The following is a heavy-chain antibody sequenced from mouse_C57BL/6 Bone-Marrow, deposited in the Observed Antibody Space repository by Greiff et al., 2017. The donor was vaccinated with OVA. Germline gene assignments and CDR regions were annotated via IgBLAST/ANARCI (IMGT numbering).Heavy chain of an antibody. CDR3: TTPYYDGSAWFAY. V-gene: IGHV14-4*01. CDR2: IDPENGDT. J-gene: IGHJ3*01. Sequence: VQLQQSGAELVRPGASVKLSCTASGFNIKDDYMHWVKQRPEQGLEWIGWIDPENGDTEYASKFQGKATITADTSSNTAYLQLSSLTSEDTAVYYCTTPYYDGSAWFAYWGQGTLVTVSA. CDR1: GFNIKDDY. D-gene: IGHD1-1*01.